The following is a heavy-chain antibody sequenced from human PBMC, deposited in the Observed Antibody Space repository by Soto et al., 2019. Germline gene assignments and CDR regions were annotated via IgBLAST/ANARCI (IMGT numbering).Heavy chain of an antibody. CDR1: GGSISSGGYY. CDR2: IYYSGST. Sequence: QVRLQESGPGLVKPSQTLSLTCTVSGGSISSGGYYWSWIRQHPGKGLEWIGYIYYSGSTYYNPSLKSRVTISVDTSKNQFSLKLSSVTAADTAVYYCARGTWGTIFGVVTFWGQGTTVTVSS. J-gene: IGHJ6*02. D-gene: IGHD3-3*01. CDR3: ARGTWGTIFGVVTF. V-gene: IGHV4-31*03.